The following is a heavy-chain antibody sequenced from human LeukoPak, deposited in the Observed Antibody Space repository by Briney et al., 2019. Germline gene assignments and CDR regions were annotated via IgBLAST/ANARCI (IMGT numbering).Heavy chain of an antibody. CDR3: ARDRGSGSYFVGSDHSYYYYMDV. D-gene: IGHD3-10*01. Sequence: GGSLRLSCAASGFTFSSYSMNWVRQAPGKGLEWVSSISSSSSYIYYADSVKGRFTISRDNAKNSLYLQMNSLRAEDTAVYYCARDRGSGSYFVGSDHSYYYYMDVWGKGTTVTISS. V-gene: IGHV3-21*01. J-gene: IGHJ6*03. CDR2: ISSSSSYI. CDR1: GFTFSSYS.